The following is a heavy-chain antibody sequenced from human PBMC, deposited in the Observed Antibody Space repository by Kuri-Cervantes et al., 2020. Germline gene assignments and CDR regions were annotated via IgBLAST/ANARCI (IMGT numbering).Heavy chain of an antibody. D-gene: IGHD2-2*02. V-gene: IGHV4-39*01. CDR3: ARARSYCSTTSCYIALYYYGMDV. J-gene: IGHJ6*02. CDR1: GGSISSSSYY. Sequence: SETLSLTCSVSGGSISSSSYYWGWIRQPPGKGLEWIGSIYYSGRTYYNPSLKSRVTISVDTYKNQFSLQLNSVTPEDTAVYYCARARSYCSTTSCYIALYYYGMDVWGQGTTVTVSS. CDR2: IYYSGRT.